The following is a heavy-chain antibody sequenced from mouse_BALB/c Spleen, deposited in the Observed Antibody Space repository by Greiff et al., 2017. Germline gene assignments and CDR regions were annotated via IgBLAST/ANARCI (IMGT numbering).Heavy chain of an antibody. CDR1: GYSFTGYF. Sequence: EVQLQQSGPELVKPGASVKISCKASGYSFTGYFMNWVKQSHGKSLEWIGDINPNNGGTIYNQKFKGKATLTVDKSSSTAYMELRSLTSEDTAVYYCARGSLLHAMDYWGQGTSVTVSS. CDR3: ARGSLLHAMDY. CDR2: INPNNGGT. D-gene: IGHD1-3*01. J-gene: IGHJ4*01. V-gene: IGHV1-18*01.